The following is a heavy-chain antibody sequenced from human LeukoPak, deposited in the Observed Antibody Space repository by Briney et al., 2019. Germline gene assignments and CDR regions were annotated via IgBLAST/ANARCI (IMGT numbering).Heavy chain of an antibody. Sequence: PSETLSLTCTVSGGSISSYYWSWIRQPPGKGLEWIGYIYYSGSTNYNPSLKSRVTISVDTSKNQFSLKLSSVTAADTAVYYCARRAYDILTNDWFDPWGQGTLVTVSS. V-gene: IGHV4-59*08. CDR3: ARRAYDILTNDWFDP. CDR2: IYYSGST. CDR1: GGSISSYY. D-gene: IGHD3-9*01. J-gene: IGHJ5*02.